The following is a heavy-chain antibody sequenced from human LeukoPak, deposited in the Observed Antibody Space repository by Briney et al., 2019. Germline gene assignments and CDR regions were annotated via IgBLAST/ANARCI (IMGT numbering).Heavy chain of an antibody. CDR2: IKQDGSEK. V-gene: IGHV3-7*05. CDR1: GFTFSSYW. D-gene: IGHD3-10*01. J-gene: IGHJ4*02. CDR3: ARDRVTMVRGVNYYFDY. Sequence: GGSLRLSCAGSGFTFSSYWMSWVRQAPGKGLEWVANIKQDGSEKYYVDSVKGRFTISRDNAKNSLYLQMNSLRAEDTAVYYCARDRVTMVRGVNYYFDYWGQGTLVTVSS.